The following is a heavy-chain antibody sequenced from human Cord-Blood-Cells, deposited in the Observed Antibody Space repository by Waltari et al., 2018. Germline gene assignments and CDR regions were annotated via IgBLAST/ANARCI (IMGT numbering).Heavy chain of an antibody. CDR3: AMKGYSHGRITYY. J-gene: IGHJ4*02. CDR1: GYTFTSYD. Sequence: QVQLVQSGAEVKKPGASVRVSCKASGYTFTSYDINWVRQATGQGLEGMGWMNPNSGNTGYEQKFQGRVTMTRNTSISTAYMELSSLRSEDTAVYYCAMKGYSHGRITYYWGQGTLVTVSS. CDR2: MNPNSGNT. D-gene: IGHD5-18*01. V-gene: IGHV1-8*01.